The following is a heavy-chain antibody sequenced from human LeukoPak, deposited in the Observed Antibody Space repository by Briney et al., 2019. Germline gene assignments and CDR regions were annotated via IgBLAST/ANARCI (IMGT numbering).Heavy chain of an antibody. D-gene: IGHD3-3*02. CDR2: ISYDGSNI. V-gene: IGHV3-30-3*01. J-gene: IGHJ4*02. Sequence: SLRLSCAASGFTFSSYAMHWVRQAPGKGLEWVAVISYDGSNIYYADSVKGRFTISRDNSKNTLYLQMNSLRAEDTAVYYCARDFAVGFLEWLGYFDYWGQGTLATVSS. CDR3: ARDFAVGFLEWLGYFDY. CDR1: GFTFSSYA.